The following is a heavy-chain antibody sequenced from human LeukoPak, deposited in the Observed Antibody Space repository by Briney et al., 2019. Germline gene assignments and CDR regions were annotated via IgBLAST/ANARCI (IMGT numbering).Heavy chain of an antibody. D-gene: IGHD5-12*01. CDR3: ATSLPPIVATNPTGY. J-gene: IGHJ4*02. CDR1: GYTLTELS. Sequence: ASVKVSCKVSGYTLTELSMHWVRQAPGKGLGWMGGFDPEDGETIYAQKFQGRVTMTEDTSTDTAYMELSSLRSEDTAVYYCATSLPPIVATNPTGYWGQGTLVTVSS. V-gene: IGHV1-24*01. CDR2: FDPEDGET.